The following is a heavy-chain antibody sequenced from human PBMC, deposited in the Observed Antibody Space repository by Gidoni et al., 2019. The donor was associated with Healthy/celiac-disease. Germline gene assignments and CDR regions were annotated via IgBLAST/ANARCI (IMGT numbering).Heavy chain of an antibody. D-gene: IGHD3-10*01. CDR1: GGSISSYY. CDR3: ARVLGGSGSYSFDY. Sequence: QVQLQESCPGLVKPSETLSLTCTVSGGSISSYYWSWIRQPPGKGLEWIGYIYYSGSTNYNPSLKSRVTISVDTSKNQFSLKLSSVTAADTAVYYCARVLGGSGSYSFDYWGQGTLVTVSS. CDR2: IYYSGST. J-gene: IGHJ4*02. V-gene: IGHV4-59*01.